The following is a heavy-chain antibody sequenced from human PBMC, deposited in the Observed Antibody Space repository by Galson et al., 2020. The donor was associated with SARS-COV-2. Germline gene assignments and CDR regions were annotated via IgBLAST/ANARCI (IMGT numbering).Heavy chain of an antibody. CDR3: AKDLCAFTIFGVVIVMDV. CDR2: IWYDGSNK. Sequence: GGSLRLSCAASGFTFSSYGMHWVRQAPGKGLEWVAVIWYDGSNKYYADSVKGRFTISRDNSKNTLYLQMNSLRAEDTAVYYCAKDLCAFTIFGVVIVMDVWGKGTTVTVSS. V-gene: IGHV3-33*06. D-gene: IGHD3-3*01. CDR1: GFTFSSYG. J-gene: IGHJ6*03.